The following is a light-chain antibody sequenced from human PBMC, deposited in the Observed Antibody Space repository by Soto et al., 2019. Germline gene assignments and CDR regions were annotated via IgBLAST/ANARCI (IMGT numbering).Light chain of an antibody. Sequence: EIVLTQSPGSLSLSPGDRVTLSCRASQSINNNYLAWYQQKPGQAPRLLIYGASGRATGIPDRFSGSGSGTDFTLTISRLEPEDFAVYYCKQYGSSPWTFGQGTKVEIK. CDR3: KQYGSSPWT. CDR2: GAS. J-gene: IGKJ1*01. V-gene: IGKV3-20*01. CDR1: QSINNNY.